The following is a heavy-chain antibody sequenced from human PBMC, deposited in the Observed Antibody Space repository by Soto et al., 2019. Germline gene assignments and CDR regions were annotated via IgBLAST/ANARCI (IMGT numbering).Heavy chain of an antibody. V-gene: IGHV3-23*01. D-gene: IGHD2-21*01. CDR1: GFTFSNYA. Sequence: EWSLRLSCAASGFTFSNYAMSWVRQAPGKGLEWVSTISDSGGSTYYADSVKGRFTISRDNSKNTLYLQMTSLRAEDTAVYYCAKKNVVLLGEDGFLWGQGTLGTVS. CDR3: AKKNVVLLGEDGFL. CDR2: ISDSGGST. J-gene: IGHJ4*02.